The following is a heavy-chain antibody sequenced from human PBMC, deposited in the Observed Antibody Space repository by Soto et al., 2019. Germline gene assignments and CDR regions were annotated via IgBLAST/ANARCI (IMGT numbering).Heavy chain of an antibody. CDR3: ASGEGGNYYFDY. CDR1: GGSISSTNYY. CDR2: IYYSGRT. D-gene: IGHD3-16*01. V-gene: IGHV4-31*03. J-gene: IGHJ4*02. Sequence: QVQLQESGPGLVKPSQTLSLTCTVSGGSISSTNYYWSWIRQHPGKGLEWIGNIYYSGRTYYNASLKSRITISVDTSKNLFFLQLSSVTAADTAVYYCASGEGGNYYFDYWGQGTLVTVSS.